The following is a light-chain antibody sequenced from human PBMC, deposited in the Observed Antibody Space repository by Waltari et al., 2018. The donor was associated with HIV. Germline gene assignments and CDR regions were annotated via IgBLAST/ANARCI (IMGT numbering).Light chain of an antibody. J-gene: IGLJ1*01. CDR2: GVF. CDR1: ASDIGYFAY. V-gene: IGLV2-11*01. Sequence: QSALTQPRSVSGSPGQSVTISCTGTASDIGYFAYFSWYQQHPGKAPKGIIYGVFQRPSGVPERFTASKSGITASLTSSGLQDEDEADYYCCSYAGTYTYVFGSGTTVTVL. CDR3: CSYAGTYTYV.